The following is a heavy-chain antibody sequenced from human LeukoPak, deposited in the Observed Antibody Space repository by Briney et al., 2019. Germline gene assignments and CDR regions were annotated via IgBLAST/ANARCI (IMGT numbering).Heavy chain of an antibody. Sequence: GESLKISCKGSGYSFTSYWIGWVRQMPGKGLEWMGIIYPGDSDTGYSPSFQGQVTISADKSISTAYLQWSSLKASDTAMYYCARSGSSSSPFRDYWGQGTLVTVSS. V-gene: IGHV5-51*01. D-gene: IGHD6-6*01. CDR2: IYPGDSDT. CDR3: ARSGSSSSPFRDY. CDR1: GYSFTSYW. J-gene: IGHJ4*02.